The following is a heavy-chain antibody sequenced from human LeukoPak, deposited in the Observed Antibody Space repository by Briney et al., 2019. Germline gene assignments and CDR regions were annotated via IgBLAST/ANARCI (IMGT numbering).Heavy chain of an antibody. CDR2: IYYSGST. D-gene: IGHD5-12*01. J-gene: IGHJ4*02. CDR1: GGSISSYY. Sequence: SETLSLTRTVSGGSISSYYWSWIRQPPGKGLEWIGYIYYSGSTNYNPSLKSRVTISVDTSKNQFSLKLSSVTAADTAVYYCARWGWLQTFDYWGQGTLVTVSS. CDR3: ARWGWLQTFDY. V-gene: IGHV4-59*08.